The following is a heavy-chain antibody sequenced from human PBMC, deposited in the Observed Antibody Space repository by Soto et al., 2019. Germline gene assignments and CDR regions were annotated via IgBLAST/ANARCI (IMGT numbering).Heavy chain of an antibody. CDR3: ARHFGPGSSSWVRPYYYGMDV. J-gene: IGHJ6*02. D-gene: IGHD6-13*01. Sequence: SETLSLTCTVSGGSISSGGYYWSWIRQHPGKGLEWIGYIYYSGSTYYSPSFQGQVTISADKSISTACLQWSSLKASDTAMYYCARHFGPGSSSWVRPYYYGMDVWGQGTTVTVSS. CDR1: GGSISSGGYY. CDR2: IYYSGST. V-gene: IGHV4-31*01.